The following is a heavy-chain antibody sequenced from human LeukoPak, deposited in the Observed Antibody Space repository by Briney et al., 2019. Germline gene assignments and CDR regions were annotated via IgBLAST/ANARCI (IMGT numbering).Heavy chain of an antibody. D-gene: IGHD3-10*01. CDR1: GGSFSGYY. J-gene: IGHJ4*02. Sequence: SETLSLTCAVYGGSFSGYYWSWIRQPPGKGLEWIGEINHSGSTNYNPSLKSRVTISVDTSKNQFSLSLSSVTAADTAVYYCARDRRSEGGVRASFDYWGQGTLVTVSS. V-gene: IGHV4-34*01. CDR2: INHSGST. CDR3: ARDRRSEGGVRASFDY.